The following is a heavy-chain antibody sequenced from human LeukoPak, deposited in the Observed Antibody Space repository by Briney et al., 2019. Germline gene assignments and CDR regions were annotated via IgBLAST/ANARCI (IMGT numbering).Heavy chain of an antibody. Sequence: ASVKVSCKASGYTFTGYYMHWVRQAPGKGLEWMGRINSNSGGTSYAQNLQGRITMTRDTSISTAYMEVSGLTSDDTAVYYCARGGSGSGYLYYFDSWGQGTLVSVSS. D-gene: IGHD3-10*01. CDR3: ARGGSGSGYLYYFDS. CDR2: INSNSGGT. V-gene: IGHV1-2*06. CDR1: GYTFTGYY. J-gene: IGHJ4*02.